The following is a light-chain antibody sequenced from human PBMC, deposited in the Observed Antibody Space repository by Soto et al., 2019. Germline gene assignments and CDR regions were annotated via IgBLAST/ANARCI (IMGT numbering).Light chain of an antibody. CDR1: QSISSI. Sequence: VMTHSPPTRSVSPRERVPLYCRATQSISSILAWYQKTPGEAPRLLMFRTSSRATGFPARFSASGTGTDFTLTISDLQPEDSAVYYCQQRKCWSRTFGQGTKVDIK. J-gene: IGKJ1*01. CDR3: QQRKCWSRT. CDR2: RTS. V-gene: IGKV3-15*01.